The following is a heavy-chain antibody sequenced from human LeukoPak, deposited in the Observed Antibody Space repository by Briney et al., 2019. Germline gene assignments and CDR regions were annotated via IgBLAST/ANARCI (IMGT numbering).Heavy chain of an antibody. CDR1: GFTFSSYG. CDR2: IWYDGSNK. CDR3: AARGLYSSSPFDY. J-gene: IGHJ4*02. V-gene: IGHV3-33*01. Sequence: GGSLRLSCAASGFTFSSYGMHWVRQAPGKGLEWVAGIWYDGSNKYYSDSVKGRFTISRDNSKNTLYLQMNSLRAEDTAVYYCAARGLYSSSPFDYWGQGTLVTVSS. D-gene: IGHD6-13*01.